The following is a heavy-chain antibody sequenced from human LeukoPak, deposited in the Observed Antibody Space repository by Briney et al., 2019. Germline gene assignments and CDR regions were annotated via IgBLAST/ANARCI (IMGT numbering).Heavy chain of an antibody. Sequence: GRSLRLSCAASGFTFSSYAMHWVRQAPGKGLEWVAVISYDGSNKYYADSVKGRFTISRDNSKNTLYLQTNSLRAEDTAVYYCARDRYITMVRGVISGMDVWGQGTTVTVSS. J-gene: IGHJ6*02. D-gene: IGHD3-10*01. CDR2: ISYDGSNK. CDR1: GFTFSSYA. CDR3: ARDRYITMVRGVISGMDV. V-gene: IGHV3-30*04.